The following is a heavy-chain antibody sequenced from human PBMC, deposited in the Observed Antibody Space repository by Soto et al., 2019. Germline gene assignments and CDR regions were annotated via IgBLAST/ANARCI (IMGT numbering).Heavy chain of an antibody. Sequence: PGESLKISCQGSGNSFTTNWIAWVRQMPGKGLEWMGIIYPGDSDTRYSPSFQGQVTISADKSITTAYLQWSSLKASDTAMYYCARQGYSYGYDSWGQGTQVTVSS. J-gene: IGHJ4*02. CDR1: GNSFTTNW. CDR3: ARQGYSYGYDS. V-gene: IGHV5-51*01. D-gene: IGHD5-18*01. CDR2: IYPGDSDT.